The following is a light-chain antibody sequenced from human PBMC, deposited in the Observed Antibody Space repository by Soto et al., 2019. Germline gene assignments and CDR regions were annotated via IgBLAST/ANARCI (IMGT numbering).Light chain of an antibody. CDR3: QQYETSPRT. CDR2: GAS. V-gene: IGKV3-20*01. CDR1: QSVSSTY. Sequence: MLTQSPGTLSLSPGERATLSCRASQSVSSTYLAWYQQKSGQAPRLLIYGASNRATGIPDRFSGSGSGTDFTLTIRRLEPEDFAVYYCQQYETSPRTFGQGTKVEFK. J-gene: IGKJ1*01.